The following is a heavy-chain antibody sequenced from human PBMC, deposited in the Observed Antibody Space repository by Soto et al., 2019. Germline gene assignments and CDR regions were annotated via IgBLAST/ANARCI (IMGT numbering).Heavy chain of an antibody. J-gene: IGHJ5*02. V-gene: IGHV4-31*03. D-gene: IGHD3-22*01. CDR2: IYYSGST. CDR3: ARDPHYYDSSGYSYNWFDP. CDR1: GGSISSGGYY. Sequence: QVQLQESGPGLVKPSQTLSLTCTVSGGSISSGGYYWSWIRQHPGKGLEWIGYIYYSGSTYYNPSLKSRVTISVNTSKNQFSLKLSSVTAADTAVYYCARDPHYYDSSGYSYNWFDPWGQGTLVTVSS.